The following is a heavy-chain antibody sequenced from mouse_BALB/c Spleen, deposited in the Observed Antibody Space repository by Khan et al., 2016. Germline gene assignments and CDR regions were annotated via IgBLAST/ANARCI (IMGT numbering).Heavy chain of an antibody. CDR1: GFTFTDYY. V-gene: IGHV7-3*02. CDR2: IRNKANGYTT. J-gene: IGHJ4*01. D-gene: IGHD2-2*01. CDR3: AKDLEGYDDAMDY. Sequence: EVELVESGGGLVQPGGSLRLSCATSGFTFTDYYMSWVRQPPGKALEWLGFIRNKANGYTTEYSASVKGRFTISRDNSQSILSLQMNTLRAADSATYYCAKDLEGYDDAMDYWGQGTSVTVSS.